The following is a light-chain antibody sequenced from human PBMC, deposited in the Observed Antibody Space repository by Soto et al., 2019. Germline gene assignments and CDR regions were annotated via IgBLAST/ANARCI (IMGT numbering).Light chain of an antibody. V-gene: IGKV3D-15*01. J-gene: IGKJ1*01. Sequence: EIVLTQSPVTLSLSPGERATLSCRASQSVRTYLAWYQVKPGQAPRLLIYDASSRASGVPARFSGSGSGTDFTLTISSLQSEDFAVYYCQQYNNWPPWTFGQGTKVEIK. CDR1: QSVRTY. CDR2: DAS. CDR3: QQYNNWPPWT.